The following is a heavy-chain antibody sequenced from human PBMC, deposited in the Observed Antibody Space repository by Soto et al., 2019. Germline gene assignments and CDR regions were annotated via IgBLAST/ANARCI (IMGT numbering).Heavy chain of an antibody. J-gene: IGHJ4*02. D-gene: IGHD4-17*01. CDR1: GGSIGSYH. V-gene: IGHV4-59*01. CDR3: ARDTVLTGMFDL. Sequence: PSETLSLTCTVSGGSIGSYHWSWVRQPPGKGLEWIASVYYTGTTNYNPSLGSRVTISIDAPGNRFSMEITSVTAADTAIYYCARDTVLTGMFDLWGQGNLVTVSS. CDR2: VYYTGTT.